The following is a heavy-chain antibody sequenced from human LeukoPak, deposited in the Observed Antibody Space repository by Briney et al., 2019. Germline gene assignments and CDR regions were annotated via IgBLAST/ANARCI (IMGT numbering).Heavy chain of an antibody. CDR2: INPNSGGT. CDR3: ARASVFWSGYPKDYYFDY. CDR1: GYTFTGYY. D-gene: IGHD3-3*01. V-gene: IGHV1-2*02. J-gene: IGHJ4*02. Sequence: ASVKVSCKASGYTFTGYYMHWVRQAPGQGLEWMGWINPNSGGTNYAQKFQGRVTMTRDTSISTAYMELSRLRSDDTAVYYCARASVFWSGYPKDYYFDYWGQGTLVTVSS.